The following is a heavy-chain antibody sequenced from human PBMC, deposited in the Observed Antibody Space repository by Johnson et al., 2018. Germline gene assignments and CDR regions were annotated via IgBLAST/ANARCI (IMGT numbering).Heavy chain of an antibody. CDR2: INWNGGST. D-gene: IGHD6-6*01. CDR3: AKGGSIAARPTEYYYYYMDV. Sequence: VQLQESGGGLVQPGRSLRLSCTASGFTFDDYGMSWVRQAPGKGLEWVSGINWNGGSTGYVDSVKGRFTISRDNAKNTLYLQMNSLRAEDTAVYYCAKGGSIAARPTEYYYYYMDVWGKGTTVTVSS. V-gene: IGHV3-20*04. J-gene: IGHJ6*03. CDR1: GFTFDDYG.